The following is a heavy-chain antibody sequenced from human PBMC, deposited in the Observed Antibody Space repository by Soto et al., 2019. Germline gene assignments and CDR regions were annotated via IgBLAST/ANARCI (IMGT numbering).Heavy chain of an antibody. CDR2: IIPIFGTA. J-gene: IGHJ4*02. CDR3: ARDYGHDCSGGSCYFYF. V-gene: IGHV1-69*01. Sequence: QVQLVQSGAEVKKPGSSVKVSCKASGGTFSSYAISWVRQAPGQGLEWMGGIIPIFGTANYAQKFQGRVTIPADESTSTAHMELSSLRSEDTAVYYCARDYGHDCSGGSCYFYFWGQGTLVTVSS. D-gene: IGHD2-15*01. CDR1: GGTFSSYA.